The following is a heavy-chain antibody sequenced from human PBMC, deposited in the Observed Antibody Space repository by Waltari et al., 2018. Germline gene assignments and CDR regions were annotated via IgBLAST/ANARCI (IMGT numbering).Heavy chain of an antibody. J-gene: IGHJ3*01. D-gene: IGHD2-15*01. V-gene: IGHV3-53*03. CDR1: GFTVNSNY. CDR2: VYVTGNT. CDR3: ARRLVVAGTLDVFDL. Sequence: EVQLVESGGDLVQPGGSLRLSCAASGFTVNSNYIKWVRQSPGKGLEWVSVVYVTGNTDYADSVKGRFTTSRDNSKNTVYLQMDSLRVEDTAMYYCARRLVVAGTLDVFDLWGQGTRVIVSS.